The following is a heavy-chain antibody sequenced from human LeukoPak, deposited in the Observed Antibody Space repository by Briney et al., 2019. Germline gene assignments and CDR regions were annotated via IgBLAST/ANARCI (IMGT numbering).Heavy chain of an antibody. CDR2: IYSGGNT. D-gene: IGHD2-2*02. V-gene: IGHV3-53*01. CDR1: GFIVSTNS. CDR3: AKASVAIPQYCNS. J-gene: IGHJ5*02. Sequence: GGSLRLSCAASGFIVSTNSMSWVRQAPGKGLEWVSVIYSGGNTYYADSVKGRFTISRDTSKSTLYLQMSSLTAADTAMYFCAKASVAIPQYCNSWGQGTLVTVSS.